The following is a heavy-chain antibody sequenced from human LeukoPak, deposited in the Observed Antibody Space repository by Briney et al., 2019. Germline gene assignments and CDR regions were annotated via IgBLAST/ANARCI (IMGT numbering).Heavy chain of an antibody. CDR2: IGIAGDT. CDR3: ARGGDRDY. CDR1: GFTFSSYD. Sequence: GGSLRLSCAASGFTFSSYDMHWVRQVTGKRLEWVSAIGIAGDTYYLDSVKGRFTISRENAKNSLYLQMNSLRAGDTAVYYCARGGDRDYWGQGTLVSVSS. J-gene: IGHJ4*02. V-gene: IGHV3-13*04.